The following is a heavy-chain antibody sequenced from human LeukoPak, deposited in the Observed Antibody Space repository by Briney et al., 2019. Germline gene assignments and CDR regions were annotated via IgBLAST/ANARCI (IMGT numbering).Heavy chain of an antibody. CDR3: ARFGGYCSSTSCPDAFDI. J-gene: IGHJ3*02. CDR1: GFTFSSYS. D-gene: IGHD2-2*01. CDR2: ISSSSSYI. Sequence: PGGSLRLSCAASGFTFSSYSMNWVRQAPGKGLEWVSSISSSSSYIYYADSVKGRFTISRDNAKNSLYLQMNSLRAEDTAVYYCARFGGYCSSTSCPDAFDIWGQGTMVTVSS. V-gene: IGHV3-21*01.